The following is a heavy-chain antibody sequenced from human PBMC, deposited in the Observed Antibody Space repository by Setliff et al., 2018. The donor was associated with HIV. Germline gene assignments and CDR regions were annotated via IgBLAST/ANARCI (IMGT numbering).Heavy chain of an antibody. J-gene: IGHJ2*01. CDR1: GDSMTSGSYY. CDR3: SRGPPFDR. Sequence: TSETLSLTCTVSGDSMTSGSYYWTWTRQPAGKRLEWIGRVTVNGATEYNPSLQSRVTISVDTSENQFSLRVTSVTAADTASYYCSRGPPFDRWGRGTLVTVSS. CDR2: VTVNGAT. V-gene: IGHV4-61*02.